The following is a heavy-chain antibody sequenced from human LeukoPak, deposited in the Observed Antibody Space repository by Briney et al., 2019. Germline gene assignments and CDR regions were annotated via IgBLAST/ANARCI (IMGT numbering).Heavy chain of an antibody. D-gene: IGHD3-10*01. J-gene: IGHJ6*04. V-gene: IGHV1-69*13. CDR3: ARLSAEERVRGVYYYYGMDV. CDR2: IIPIFGTA. CDR1: GGTFSSYA. Sequence: SVKVSCKASGGTFSSYAISWVRQAPGQGLEWVGGIIPIFGTANYAQKFQGRVTITADESTSTAYMELSSLRSEDTAVYYCARLSAEERVRGVYYYYGMDVWGKGTTVTVSS.